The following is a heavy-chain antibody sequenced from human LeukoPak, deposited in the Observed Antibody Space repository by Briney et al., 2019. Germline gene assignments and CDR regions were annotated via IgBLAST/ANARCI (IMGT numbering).Heavy chain of an antibody. J-gene: IGHJ5*02. CDR2: IYYSGRT. CDR3: ARDGVYDFWSGYYPNWFDP. V-gene: IGHV4-39*07. Sequence: SETLSLTCTVSGGSISSSSYYWGWIRQPPGKGLEWNGSIYYSGRTYYNPSLKSRVTISVDTSKNQFSLKLSSVTAADTAVYYCARDGVYDFWSGYYPNWFDPWGQGTLVTVSS. D-gene: IGHD3-3*01. CDR1: GGSISSSSYY.